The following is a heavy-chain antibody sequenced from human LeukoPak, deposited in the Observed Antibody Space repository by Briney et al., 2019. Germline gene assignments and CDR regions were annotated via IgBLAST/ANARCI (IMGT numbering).Heavy chain of an antibody. Sequence: GGSLRLSCAASGFTFSSYAMHWVRQAPGKGLEWVAVISYDGSNKYYADSVKGRFTISRDNSKNTLYLQMNSLRAEDTAVYYCAKANIAAAGFDYWGQGTLVTVSS. CDR1: GFTFSSYA. CDR3: AKANIAAAGFDY. V-gene: IGHV3-30-3*01. CDR2: ISYDGSNK. D-gene: IGHD6-13*01. J-gene: IGHJ4*02.